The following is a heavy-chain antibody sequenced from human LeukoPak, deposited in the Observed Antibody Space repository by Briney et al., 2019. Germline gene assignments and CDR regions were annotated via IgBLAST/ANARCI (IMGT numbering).Heavy chain of an antibody. V-gene: IGHV3-21*01. Sequence: GGSLRLSCAASGFTFSSYSMNWVRQAPGKGLEWVSSISSSSSYIYYADSVKGRFTISRDNAKNSLYLQMNSLRAEDTAVYYCAREMERYRRNWFDPWGQGTLVAVSS. D-gene: IGHD1-26*01. CDR2: ISSSSSYI. CDR3: AREMERYRRNWFDP. CDR1: GFTFSSYS. J-gene: IGHJ5*02.